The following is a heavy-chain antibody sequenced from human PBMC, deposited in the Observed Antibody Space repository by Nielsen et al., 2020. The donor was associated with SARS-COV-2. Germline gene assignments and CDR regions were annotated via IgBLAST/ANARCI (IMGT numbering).Heavy chain of an antibody. Sequence: GESLKISCAASGFTVSSNYMSWVRQAPGKGLEWVSVIYNGGSTYYADSVKGRFTISRDNSKNTLYLQMNSLRAEDTAVYYCARDKVRGFDYWGQGTLVTVSS. V-gene: IGHV3-53*01. D-gene: IGHD4-11*01. CDR3: ARDKVRGFDY. J-gene: IGHJ4*02. CDR1: GFTVSSNY. CDR2: IYNGGST.